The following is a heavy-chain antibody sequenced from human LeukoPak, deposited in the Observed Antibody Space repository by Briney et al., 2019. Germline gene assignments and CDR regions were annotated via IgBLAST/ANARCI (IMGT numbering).Heavy chain of an antibody. D-gene: IGHD4-11*01. Sequence: GGSLRLSCAASGFTFSSYGMRWVRQAPGKGVEWVAVISYDGSNKYYADSVKGRFTISRDNSKNTLYLQMNSLRAEDTAVYYCAKDFPIYSNGHYYGMDVWGQGTTVTVSS. CDR3: AKDFPIYSNGHYYGMDV. V-gene: IGHV3-30*18. CDR1: GFTFSSYG. J-gene: IGHJ6*02. CDR2: ISYDGSNK.